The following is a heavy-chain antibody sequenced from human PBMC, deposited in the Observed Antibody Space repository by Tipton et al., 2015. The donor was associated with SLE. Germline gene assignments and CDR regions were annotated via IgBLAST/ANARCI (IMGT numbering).Heavy chain of an antibody. CDR1: GYMFTTYG. D-gene: IGHD1-7*01. Sequence: QVQLVQSGAEVKKPGASVKVSCKASGYMFTTYGISWVRQAPGQGLEWTGWISADTGDTNYAQKFQGRVTMTRVTSTSTVYMELRSLRSDDTAVYYCAREGSDWNYPDDAFDFWGQGTMVTVSS. V-gene: IGHV1-18*01. CDR2: ISADTGDT. CDR3: AREGSDWNYPDDAFDF. J-gene: IGHJ3*01.